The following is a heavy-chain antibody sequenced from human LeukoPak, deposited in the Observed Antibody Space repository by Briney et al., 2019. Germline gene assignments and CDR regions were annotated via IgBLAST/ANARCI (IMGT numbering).Heavy chain of an antibody. CDR3: ARELTEYSSSRFDP. D-gene: IGHD6-13*01. V-gene: IGHV3-64*01. J-gene: IGHJ5*02. Sequence: GGSLRLSCAASGFTFSSYAMHWVRQAPGKGLQYVSAISSNGGSTYYANSVKGRFTISRDNSKNTLYLQMGSLRTEDMAVYYCARELTEYSSSRFDPWGQGTLVTVSS. CDR1: GFTFSSYA. CDR2: ISSNGGST.